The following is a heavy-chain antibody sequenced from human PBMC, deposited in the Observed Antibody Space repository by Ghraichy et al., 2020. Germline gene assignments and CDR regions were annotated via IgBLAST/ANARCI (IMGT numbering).Heavy chain of an antibody. J-gene: IGHJ1*01. CDR2: ISYDGSNK. Sequence: GESLNISCAASGFTFSDYGMHWVRQAPDKGLEWVAVISYDGSNKYYVDSVKGRFTISRDNSKNTLYLQMNSLRAEDTAVYFCAKPHNYGDYVYFQHWGQGTLVTVSS. V-gene: IGHV3-30*18. D-gene: IGHD4-17*01. CDR3: AKPHNYGDYVYFQH. CDR1: GFTFSDYG.